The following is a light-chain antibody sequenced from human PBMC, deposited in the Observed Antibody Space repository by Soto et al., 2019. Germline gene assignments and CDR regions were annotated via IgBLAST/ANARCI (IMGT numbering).Light chain of an antibody. CDR3: QQYDSSPLT. J-gene: IGKJ4*01. Sequence: EIVLTQSPGTLSLSPGERATLSCRASQSVNRYLAWYQQKPGQAPRLLIYGASSRATGIPDRFSGGGSGTVFTPTISRLEPEDFAVYYCQQYDSSPLTFGGGTKVDIK. CDR2: GAS. V-gene: IGKV3-20*01. CDR1: QSVNRY.